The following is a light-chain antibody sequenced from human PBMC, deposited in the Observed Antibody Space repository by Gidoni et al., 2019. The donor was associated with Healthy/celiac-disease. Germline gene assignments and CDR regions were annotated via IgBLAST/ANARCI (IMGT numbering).Light chain of an antibody. Sequence: SSELTQDPAVSVALGQTVRITCQGDSLRSYYASWYQQKPGPAPVLVIYGKNNRPSGIPDRFSGSSSGNTASLTSTGAQAEDEADYYCNSRDSSGNHWVYGGGTKLT. V-gene: IGLV3-19*01. CDR3: NSRDSSGNHWV. CDR1: SLRSYY. CDR2: GKN. J-gene: IGLJ3*02.